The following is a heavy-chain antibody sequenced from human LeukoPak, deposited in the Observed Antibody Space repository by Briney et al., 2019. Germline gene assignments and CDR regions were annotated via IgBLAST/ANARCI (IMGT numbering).Heavy chain of an antibody. Sequence: PGGSLRLSCAASGFTFRSYWMSWVRQAPGKGLEWVANIKQGGGEKYYVDSVKGRFTISRDNAKNSLYLQMNSLRAEDTAVYYRTRGSNLYDSSGAFDYCGQRTPVTASS. V-gene: IGHV3-7*01. CDR3: TRGSNLYDSSGAFDY. CDR2: IKQGGGEK. D-gene: IGHD3-22*01. J-gene: IGHJ4*02. CDR1: GFTFRSYW.